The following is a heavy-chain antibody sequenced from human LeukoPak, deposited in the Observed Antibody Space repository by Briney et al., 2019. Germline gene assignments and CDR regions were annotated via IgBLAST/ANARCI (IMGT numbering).Heavy chain of an antibody. Sequence: ASVKVSCKASGGTFSSYAISWVRQAPGQGLEWTGGIIPIFGTANYAQKFQGRVTMTRNTSISTAYMELSSLRSEDTAVYYCARVRVVPAATTGEYYYYYYGMDVWGQGTTVTVSS. V-gene: IGHV1-69*05. J-gene: IGHJ6*02. CDR1: GGTFSSYA. D-gene: IGHD2-2*01. CDR2: IIPIFGTA. CDR3: ARVRVVPAATTGEYYYYYYGMDV.